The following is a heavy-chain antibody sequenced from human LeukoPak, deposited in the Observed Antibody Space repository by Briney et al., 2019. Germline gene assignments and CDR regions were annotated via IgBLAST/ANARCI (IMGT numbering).Heavy chain of an antibody. Sequence: PGGSLRLSCAASGFTFSSYGMHWVRQAPGKGLEWVAVISYDGSNKYYADSVKGRFTISRDNSKNTLYLQMNSLRAEDTAVYYCAKDLGPGIDDGSGSYYNYFDYWGQRTLVTVSS. CDR2: ISYDGSNK. CDR3: AKDLGPGIDDGSGSYYNYFDY. CDR1: GFTFSSYG. J-gene: IGHJ4*02. D-gene: IGHD3-10*01. V-gene: IGHV3-30*18.